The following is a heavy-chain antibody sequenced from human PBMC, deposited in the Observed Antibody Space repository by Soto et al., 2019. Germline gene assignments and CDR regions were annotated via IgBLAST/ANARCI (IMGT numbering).Heavy chain of an antibody. CDR1: GGSISSYY. CDR2: IFYSGST. V-gene: IGHV4-59*01. J-gene: IGHJ2*01. Sequence: QVQLQESGPGLVKPSETLSLTCTVSGGSISSYYWSWIRQAPGKGLEWIGYIFYSGSTNYNPSLKSRVTISVDTSKNQFSLKLSSVTAADTAVYYCARVDYYDSSGFSGYFDLWGRGTLVTVSS. CDR3: ARVDYYDSSGFSGYFDL. D-gene: IGHD3-22*01.